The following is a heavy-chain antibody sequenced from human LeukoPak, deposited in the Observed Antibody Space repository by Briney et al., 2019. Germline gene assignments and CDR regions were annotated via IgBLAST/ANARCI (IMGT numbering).Heavy chain of an antibody. J-gene: IGHJ6*02. V-gene: IGHV3-13*05. Sequence: GGSLRLSCAASGFTFSSYDMHWVRQATRQGLEWVSAIGTAGDPYYPGSVKGRFTISRENAKNSLYLQMNSLRAGDTAVYYCARGCSSTSCQGGMDVWGQGTTVTVSS. D-gene: IGHD2-2*01. CDR1: GFTFSSYD. CDR3: ARGCSSTSCQGGMDV. CDR2: IGTAGDP.